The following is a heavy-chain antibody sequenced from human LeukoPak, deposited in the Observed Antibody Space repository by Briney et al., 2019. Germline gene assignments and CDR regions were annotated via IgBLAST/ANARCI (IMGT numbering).Heavy chain of an antibody. J-gene: IGHJ4*02. CDR1: GGSISSTSYY. D-gene: IGHD3-22*01. CDR3: ARAAATYDSSGYYYPYFDY. Sequence: SETLSLTCTVSGGSISSTSYYWGWIRQPPGKGLEWIGSIYYSGSTYYNPSLKSRVTISVDTSKNQFSLKLSSVTAADTAVYYCARAAATYDSSGYYYPYFDYWGQGTLVTVSS. V-gene: IGHV4-39*07. CDR2: IYYSGST.